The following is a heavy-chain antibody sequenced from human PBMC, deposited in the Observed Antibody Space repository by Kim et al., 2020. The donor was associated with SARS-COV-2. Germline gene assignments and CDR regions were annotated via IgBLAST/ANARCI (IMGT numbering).Heavy chain of an antibody. J-gene: IGHJ5*02. CDR1: GYTFTGYY. V-gene: IGHV1-2*06. D-gene: IGHD6-13*01. Sequence: ASVKVSCKASGYTFTGYYMHWVRQAPGQGLEWMGRINPNSGGTNYAQKFQGRVTMTRDTSISTAYMELSRLRSDDTAVYYCARDLGRSWWTRFDPWGQGTLVTVSS. CDR3: ARDLGRSWWTRFDP. CDR2: INPNSGGT.